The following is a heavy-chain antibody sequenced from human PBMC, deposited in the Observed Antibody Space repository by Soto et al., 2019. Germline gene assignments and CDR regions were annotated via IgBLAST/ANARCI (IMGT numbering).Heavy chain of an antibody. CDR2: ISGSGGST. D-gene: IGHD6-19*01. CDR3: ARRSSGWYFDY. V-gene: IGHV3-23*01. Sequence: EVQVLESGGGLVQPGGSLRLSCAASGFTFSSYAMNWVRQAPGKGLEWVSVISGSGGSTYYADSVKGRFTISRDNSKNTLYLQMNSLRAEDTAVSYCARRSSGWYFDYWGQGTLVTVSS. CDR1: GFTFSSYA. J-gene: IGHJ4*02.